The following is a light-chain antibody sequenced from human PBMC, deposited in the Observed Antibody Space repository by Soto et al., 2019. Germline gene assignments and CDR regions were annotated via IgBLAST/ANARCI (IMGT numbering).Light chain of an antibody. CDR2: DVS. CDR1: SSDVGGYNY. V-gene: IGLV2-14*01. Sequence: QSALTKPASVSGSPGQSITISCNGTSSDVGGYNYVSWYQQHPGKAPKLMIYDVSNRPSGVSNRFSGSKSGNTASLTISGLQAEDEADYYCSSYTSSSTLLYVFGTGTKVTVL. J-gene: IGLJ1*01. CDR3: SSYTSSSTLLYV.